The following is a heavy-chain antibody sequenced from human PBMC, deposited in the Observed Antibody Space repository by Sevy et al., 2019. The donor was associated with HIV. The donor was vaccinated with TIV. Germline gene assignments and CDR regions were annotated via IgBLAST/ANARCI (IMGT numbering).Heavy chain of an antibody. J-gene: IGHJ3*02. V-gene: IGHV4-30-2*01. CDR1: GVXISSGAYS. D-gene: IGHD4-17*01. Sequence: SETLSLTCAVSGVXISSGAYSWNWIRQPPGKGLEWIGYIYHTGNTYYNPSLKSRITISLDRSKNQFSLRLSSVTAADTAVYFCARDGGTMTTPGSFDIWGQGTMVTVSS. CDR3: ARDGGTMTTPGSFDI. CDR2: IYHTGNT.